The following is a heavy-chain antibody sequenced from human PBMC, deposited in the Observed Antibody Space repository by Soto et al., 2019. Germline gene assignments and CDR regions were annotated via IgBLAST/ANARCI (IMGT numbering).Heavy chain of an antibody. CDR3: ARLAGTGNYYYYGMDV. CDR2: IYPGDSDT. V-gene: IGHV5-51*01. J-gene: IGHJ6*02. D-gene: IGHD6-19*01. Sequence: GESLKISCKGSGYSFTSYWIGWVRQMPGKGLEWMGIIYPGDSDTRYSPSIQGQVTISADKSISTAYLQWSSLKASDTAMYYCARLAGTGNYYYYGMDVWGQGTTVTVSS. CDR1: GYSFTSYW.